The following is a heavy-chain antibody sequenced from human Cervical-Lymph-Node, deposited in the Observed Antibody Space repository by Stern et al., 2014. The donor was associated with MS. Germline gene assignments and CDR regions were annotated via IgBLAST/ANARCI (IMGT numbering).Heavy chain of an antibody. Sequence: QVQLVQSGAEVKKPGASVKIFCKTSGYTFTRYFLHWVRQAPGQGLEWMGILNPNDGSASYAQKIQGRLTMTRDTSTNTMYMQLTSLRSEDTAVYYCAGGHTFDYWGQGTLVTVSS. CDR3: AGGHTFDY. J-gene: IGHJ4*02. CDR1: GYTFTRYF. CDR2: LNPNDGSA. V-gene: IGHV1-46*01.